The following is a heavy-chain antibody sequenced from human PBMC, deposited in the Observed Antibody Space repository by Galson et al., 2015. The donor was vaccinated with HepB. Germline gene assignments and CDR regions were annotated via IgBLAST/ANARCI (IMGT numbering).Heavy chain of an antibody. Sequence: SLRLSCATSGFTFRRLGMTWVRQAAGKGLECVAAISMSGGSTDHADSVKGRFTISRDNSNNMLYLQMNNLRVEDTAVYYCARGTTSIDYWGQGTQVSVSS. D-gene: IGHD1-1*01. CDR1: GFTFRRLG. CDR2: ISMSGGST. CDR3: ARGTTSIDY. V-gene: IGHV3-23*01. J-gene: IGHJ4*02.